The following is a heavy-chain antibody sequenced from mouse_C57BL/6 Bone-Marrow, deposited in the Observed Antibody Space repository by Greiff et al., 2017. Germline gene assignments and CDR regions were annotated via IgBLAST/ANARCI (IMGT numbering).Heavy chain of an antibody. CDR1: GFSLSTFGMG. CDR2: IWWDDDK. CDR3: ARIPNYYGSSSFAY. J-gene: IGHJ3*01. D-gene: IGHD1-1*01. V-gene: IGHV8-8*01. Sequence: KQSGPGILQPSQTLSLTCSFSGFSLSTFGMGVGWIRQPSGKGLEWLAHIWWDDDKYYNPALKSRLTISKDTSKNQVFLKIANVDTADTATYYCARIPNYYGSSSFAYWGQGTLVTVSA.